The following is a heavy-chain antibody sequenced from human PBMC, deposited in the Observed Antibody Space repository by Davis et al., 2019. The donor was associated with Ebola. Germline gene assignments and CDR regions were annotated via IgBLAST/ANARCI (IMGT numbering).Heavy chain of an antibody. J-gene: IGHJ6*02. CDR2: IYHSGST. CDR1: GGSISSSNW. CDR3: ARYYDFWSGYYPDV. Sequence: LETLSLTCAVSGGSISSSNWWRWVRQPPGKGLEWIGEIYHSGSTNYNPSLKSRVTISVDKSKNQFSLKLSSVTAADTAVYYCARYYDFWSGYYPDVWGQGTTVTVSS. V-gene: IGHV4-4*02. D-gene: IGHD3-3*01.